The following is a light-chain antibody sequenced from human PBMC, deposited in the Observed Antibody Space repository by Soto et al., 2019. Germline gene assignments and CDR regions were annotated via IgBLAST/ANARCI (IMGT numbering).Light chain of an antibody. J-gene: IGLJ1*01. CDR3: SSYAGSNRFV. Sequence: QSVLTQPPSASGSPGQSVTISCTGTSSDVGGYNYVSWYQQHPGKAPKLMIYEVSKRPSGVPDRFSSSKSGNTASLTVSGLQAEDEADYYCSSYAGSNRFVLGTGTKVTVL. CDR2: EVS. V-gene: IGLV2-8*01. CDR1: SSDVGGYNY.